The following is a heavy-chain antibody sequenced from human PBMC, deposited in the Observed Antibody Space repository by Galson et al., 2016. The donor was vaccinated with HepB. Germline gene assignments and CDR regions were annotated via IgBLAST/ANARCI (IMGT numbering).Heavy chain of an antibody. CDR3: AKDLPGIAAIVTPRDY. V-gene: IGHV3-23*01. J-gene: IGHJ4*02. CDR1: GFTLSTYI. CDR2: IFGRGDGT. D-gene: IGHD6-13*01. Sequence: SLRLSCAGSGFTLSTYIITWARQPPGRGLEFFPPIFGRGDGTYYANSVKGRFTISRDNSKNTMYLQMSSLRVEDTAVYYCAKDLPGIAAIVTPRDYWGQGTLVTVSS.